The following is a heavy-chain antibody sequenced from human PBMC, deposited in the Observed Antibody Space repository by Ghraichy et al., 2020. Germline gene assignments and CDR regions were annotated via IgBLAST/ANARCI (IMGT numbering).Heavy chain of an antibody. CDR2: IYYSGST. V-gene: IGHV4-59*08. D-gene: IGHD1-26*01. CDR3: ARTRGATDFDY. CDR1: GGSISSYY. Sequence: LNISCTVSGGSISSYYWSWIRQPPGKGLEWIGYIYYSGSTNYNPSLKSRVTISVDTSKNQFSLKLSSVTAADTAVYYCARTRGATDFDYWGQGTLVTVSS. J-gene: IGHJ4*02.